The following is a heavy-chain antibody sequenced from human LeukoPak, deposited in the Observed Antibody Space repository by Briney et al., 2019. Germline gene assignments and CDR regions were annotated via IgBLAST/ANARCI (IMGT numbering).Heavy chain of an antibody. CDR1: GFTFSSYA. D-gene: IGHD3-10*01. Sequence: GESLRLSCAASGFTFSSYAMSWVRQAPGKGLEWVSAISGSGGSTYYADSVKGRFTISRDNSKNTLYLQMNSLRAEDTAVYYCAKTNYYGSGIDFDYWGQGTLVTVSS. V-gene: IGHV3-23*01. J-gene: IGHJ4*02. CDR2: ISGSGGST. CDR3: AKTNYYGSGIDFDY.